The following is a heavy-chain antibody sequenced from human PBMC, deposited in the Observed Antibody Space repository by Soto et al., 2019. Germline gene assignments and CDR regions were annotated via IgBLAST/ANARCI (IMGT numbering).Heavy chain of an antibody. CDR3: AREVWVAGLLYYFDF. CDR2: ISSNGNT. V-gene: IGHV4-4*07. J-gene: IGHJ4*02. Sequence: SETLSLTCTVSDGSISGNFLTWIRQPAGKGLEWIGRISSNGNTDYNPSLKSRVTMSIDTSENHFSLDLISVTASDTAIYYCAREVWVAGLLYYFDFWGQGTLVTVSS. D-gene: IGHD6-19*01. CDR1: DGSISGNF.